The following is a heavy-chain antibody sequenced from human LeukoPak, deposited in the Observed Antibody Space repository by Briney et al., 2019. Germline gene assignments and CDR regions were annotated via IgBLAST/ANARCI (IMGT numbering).Heavy chain of an antibody. CDR1: GGSISSSNW. J-gene: IGHJ4*02. D-gene: IGHD5-18*01. V-gene: IGHV4-4*02. CDR2: IYHSGST. CDR3: ARERVGGYSYGYASTD. Sequence: PSGTLSLTCAVSGGSISSSNWWSWVRQPPGKGLEWIGEIYHSGSTNYNPSLKSRVTISVDTSKNQFSLKLSSVTAADTAVYYCARERVGGYSYGYASTDWGQGTLVTVSS.